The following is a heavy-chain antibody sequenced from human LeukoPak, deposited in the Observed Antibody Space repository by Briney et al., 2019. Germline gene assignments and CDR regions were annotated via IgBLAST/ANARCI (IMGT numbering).Heavy chain of an antibody. CDR2: INAGNGNT. CDR1: GYTFTSYV. D-gene: IGHD2-8*01. J-gene: IGHJ6*03. V-gene: IGHV1-3*01. Sequence: GASVKVSCKASGYTFTSYVLHWVRQAPGQRLEWMGCINAGNGNTKYSQKLQGRVTMTTDTSTSTAYMELRSLRSDDTAVYYCARGGLRVMVYRLYYMDVWGKGTTVTVSS. CDR3: ARGGLRVMVYRLYYMDV.